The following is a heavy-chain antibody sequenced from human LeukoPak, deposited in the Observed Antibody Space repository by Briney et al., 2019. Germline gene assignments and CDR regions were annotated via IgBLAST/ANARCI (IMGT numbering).Heavy chain of an antibody. D-gene: IGHD6-19*01. Sequence: PGRSLRLSCAASGFTFSSYAMHWVRQAPGKGLEWVAVISYDGINKYYADSVKGRFTISRDNSKNTLYLQMNSLRAEDTAVYYCARENGYSSGPFDYWGQGTLVTVSS. J-gene: IGHJ4*02. CDR3: ARENGYSSGPFDY. CDR1: GFTFSSYA. CDR2: ISYDGINK. V-gene: IGHV3-30-3*01.